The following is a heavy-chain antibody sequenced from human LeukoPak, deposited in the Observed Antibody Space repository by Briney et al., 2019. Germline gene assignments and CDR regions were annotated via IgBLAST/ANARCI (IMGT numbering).Heavy chain of an antibody. CDR1: GFSFSSSG. CDR3: ATETIGRHYDY. CDR2: IGSTGTDR. Sequence: GGSLRLSCAAPGFSFSSSGINWVRQAPGKGLERVSSIGSTGTDRYYADSVKGRFTISRDNAKNSLYLQMNSLRAEDTAVYYCATETIGRHYDYWGQGTLLTVSS. J-gene: IGHJ4*02. D-gene: IGHD1-14*01. V-gene: IGHV3-21*01.